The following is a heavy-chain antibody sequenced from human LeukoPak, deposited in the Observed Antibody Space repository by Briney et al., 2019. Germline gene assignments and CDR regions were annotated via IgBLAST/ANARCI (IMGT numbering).Heavy chain of an antibody. D-gene: IGHD2-21*02. J-gene: IGHJ5*02. CDR3: ARLSAVTASEGWFDP. CDR1: GGSFSGYY. Sequence: SETLSLTCAVYGGSFSGYYWSWIRQPPGKGLEWIGEINHSGSTNYNPSLKSRVTISVDTSKNQFSLKLSSVTAADTAVYYCARLSAVTASEGWFDPWGQGTLVTVSS. V-gene: IGHV4-34*01. CDR2: INHSGST.